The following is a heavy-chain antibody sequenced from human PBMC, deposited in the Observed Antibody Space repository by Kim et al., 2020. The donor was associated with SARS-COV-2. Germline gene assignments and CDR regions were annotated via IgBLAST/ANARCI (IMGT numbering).Heavy chain of an antibody. CDR3: ARGRGSGWARNLDY. CDR1: GGSFSGYY. Sequence: SETLSLTCAVYGGSFSGYYWSWIRQPPGKGLEWIGEINHSGSTNYNPSLKSRVTISVDTSKNQFSLKLSSVTAADTAVYYCARGRGSGWARNLDYWGQGTLVTVSS. CDR2: INHSGST. J-gene: IGHJ4*02. V-gene: IGHV4-34*01. D-gene: IGHD6-19*01.